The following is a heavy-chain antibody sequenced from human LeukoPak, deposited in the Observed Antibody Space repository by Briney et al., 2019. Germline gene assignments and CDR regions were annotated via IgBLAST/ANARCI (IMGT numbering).Heavy chain of an antibody. Sequence: PGRSLRLSCAASGFTVSSNYMSWVRQAPGKGLEWVSVIYSGGSTYYADSVKGRFTISRDNSKNTLYLQMNSLRAEDTAVYYCARDSFSSSWYPFDYWGQGTLVTVSS. CDR3: ARDSFSSSWYPFDY. D-gene: IGHD6-13*01. V-gene: IGHV3-66*01. CDR2: IYSGGST. CDR1: GFTVSSNY. J-gene: IGHJ4*02.